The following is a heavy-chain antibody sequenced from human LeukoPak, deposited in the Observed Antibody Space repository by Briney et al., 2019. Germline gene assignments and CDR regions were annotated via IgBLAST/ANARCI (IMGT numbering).Heavy chain of an antibody. Sequence: SETLSLTCTVSGGSISSYYWSWIRQPPGKGLEWIGYIYYSGSTNYNPSLKSRVTISVDTSKNQFSLKLSSVTAADTAVYYCARQHDILTGSLGWLDPWGQGTLVTVSS. CDR1: GGSISSYY. D-gene: IGHD3-9*01. CDR3: ARQHDILTGSLGWLDP. J-gene: IGHJ5*02. CDR2: IYYSGST. V-gene: IGHV4-59*08.